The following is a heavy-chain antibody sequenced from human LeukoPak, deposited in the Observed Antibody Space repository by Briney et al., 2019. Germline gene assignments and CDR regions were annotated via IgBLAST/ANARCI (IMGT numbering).Heavy chain of an antibody. V-gene: IGHV7-4-1*02. CDR1: GYTFTSYA. D-gene: IGHD3-16*01. J-gene: IGHJ4*02. Sequence: ASVKVSCKASGYTFTSYAMKWVRQAPGQGLEWMGWIKTNTGNPTYAQGFTGRFVFSLDTSVSTAYLQISRLKAEDTAVYYCSREGGDYWGQGTLVTVSS. CDR3: SREGGDY. CDR2: IKTNTGNP.